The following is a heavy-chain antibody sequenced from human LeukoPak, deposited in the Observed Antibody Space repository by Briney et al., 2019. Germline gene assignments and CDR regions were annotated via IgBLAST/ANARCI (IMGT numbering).Heavy chain of an antibody. Sequence: ASVKVSCKASGYTFTGYYMHWVRQAPGQGLEWMGWINPNSGGTNYAQKFQGRVTMTRDTSISTAYMELSRLRSDDTAVYYCARSYGSGSYYLYYYYYMDVWGKGTTVTVSS. CDR1: GYTFTGYY. CDR2: INPNSGGT. J-gene: IGHJ6*03. D-gene: IGHD3-10*01. V-gene: IGHV1-2*02. CDR3: ARSYGSGSYYLYYYYYMDV.